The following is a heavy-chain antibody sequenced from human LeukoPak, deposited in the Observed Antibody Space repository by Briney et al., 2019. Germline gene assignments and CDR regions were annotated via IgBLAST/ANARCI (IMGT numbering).Heavy chain of an antibody. D-gene: IGHD2-2*01. Sequence: GGSLRLSCAGSGFTFSSYGMSWVRQAPGKGLEWVSGISGSGGSTYYADSVKGRFTISRDNSKNTLYLQMNSLRAEDTAVYYCANSDASIDAFDIWGQGTMVTVSS. J-gene: IGHJ3*02. CDR3: ANSDASIDAFDI. V-gene: IGHV3-23*01. CDR2: ISGSGGST. CDR1: GFTFSSYG.